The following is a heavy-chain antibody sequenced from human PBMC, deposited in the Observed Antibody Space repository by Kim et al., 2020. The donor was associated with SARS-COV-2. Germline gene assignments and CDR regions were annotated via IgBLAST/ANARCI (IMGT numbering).Heavy chain of an antibody. J-gene: IGHJ4*02. Sequence: GGSLRLSCAASGFTFSSYGMHWVRQAPGKGLEWVAIIWSDGSNKYYADSVKGRFTLSRDNSKNTLYLQMNSLRAEDTAVYYCAKGWIPLWRLDYLRQGT. CDR1: GFTFSSYG. V-gene: IGHV3-33*06. CDR2: IWSDGSNK. D-gene: IGHD6-19*01. CDR3: AKGWIPLWRLDY.